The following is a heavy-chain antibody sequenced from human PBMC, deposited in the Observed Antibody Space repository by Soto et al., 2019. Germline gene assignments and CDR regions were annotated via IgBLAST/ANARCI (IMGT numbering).Heavy chain of an antibody. CDR2: VYPGGST. CDR1: GFSVSSTY. D-gene: IGHD2-21*01. Sequence: VQLAESGGGLIQPGGSLRLSCAASGFSVSSTYLNWVRQAPGKGLEWVSVVYPGGSTYYADSVKGRFTISRDNSKNTLYLQMNSLRAEDSAVYFCARTYSWPYYFDYWGQGTLVTVSS. CDR3: ARTYSWPYYFDY. V-gene: IGHV3-53*01. J-gene: IGHJ4*02.